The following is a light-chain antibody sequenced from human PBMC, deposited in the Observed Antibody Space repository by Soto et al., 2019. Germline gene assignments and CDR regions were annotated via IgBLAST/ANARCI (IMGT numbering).Light chain of an antibody. Sequence: DIQMTQSPSSLSASVGDRVTIACQASQDISKYLNWYQFRPGQAPKLLIYDASNLETGVPSRFRGSGSGTHFSLTITSLQPEDVAVYYCQQYDNFLALTFGGGTKVQIK. CDR2: DAS. V-gene: IGKV1-33*01. CDR3: QQYDNFLALT. J-gene: IGKJ4*01. CDR1: QDISKY.